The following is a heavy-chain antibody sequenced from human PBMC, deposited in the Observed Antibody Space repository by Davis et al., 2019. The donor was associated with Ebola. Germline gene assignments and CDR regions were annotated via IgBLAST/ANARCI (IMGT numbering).Heavy chain of an antibody. V-gene: IGHV3-23*01. CDR3: MKDPNWGGSV. Sequence: PGGSLRLSCAASGFTFSSNAMIWVRQAPGKGLEWVSIISGNGDSTFYADSVKGRFTISRDNSKNTLHLQMNSLRVDDMAVYYCMKDPNWGGSVWGQGTLVTVSS. CDR2: ISGNGDST. J-gene: IGHJ4*02. CDR1: GFTFSSNA. D-gene: IGHD3-10*01.